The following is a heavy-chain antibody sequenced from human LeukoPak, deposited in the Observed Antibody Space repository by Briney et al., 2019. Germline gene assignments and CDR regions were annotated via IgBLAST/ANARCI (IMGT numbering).Heavy chain of an antibody. CDR1: GFTFSSYW. J-gene: IGHJ3*02. CDR2: IKQDGSEK. Sequence: GGSLRLSCAASGFTFSSYWMSWVRQAPGKGLEWVANIKQDGSEKYYVDSVKGRFTISRDNAKNSLYLQMNSLRAEDTAVYYCAKDGRFGDLFAFDTWGQGTMVTVSS. CDR3: AKDGRFGDLFAFDT. D-gene: IGHD3-10*01. V-gene: IGHV3-7*03.